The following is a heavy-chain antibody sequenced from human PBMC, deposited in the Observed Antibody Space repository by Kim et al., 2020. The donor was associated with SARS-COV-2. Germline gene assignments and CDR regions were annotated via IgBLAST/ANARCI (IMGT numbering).Heavy chain of an antibody. CDR2: ISYDGSNK. V-gene: IGHV3-30*18. D-gene: IGHD1-7*01. CDR3: AKDKWDWNYLGAFDI. Sequence: GGSLRLSCAASGFTFSSYGMHWVRQAPGKGLEWVAVISYDGSNKYYADSVKGRFTISRDNSKNTLYLQMNSLRAEDTAVYYCAKDKWDWNYLGAFDIWGQGTMVTVSS. J-gene: IGHJ3*02. CDR1: GFTFSSYG.